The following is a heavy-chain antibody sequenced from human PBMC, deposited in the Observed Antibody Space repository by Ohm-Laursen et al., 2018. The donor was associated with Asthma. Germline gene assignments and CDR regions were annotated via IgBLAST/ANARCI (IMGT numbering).Heavy chain of an antibody. D-gene: IGHD2-2*01. CDR2: IKPDGSQT. CDR3: ATLSWYASQF. V-gene: IGHV3-7*01. CDR1: GFTFSSNA. Sequence: GSLRLSCAASGFTFSSNAMHWVRQAPGKGLQWLAFIKPDGSQTYYADSMEGRFSISRDNSKNSLYLQMSSLRGEDTAIYYCATLSWYASQFWGQGTLVTVSS. J-gene: IGHJ4*02.